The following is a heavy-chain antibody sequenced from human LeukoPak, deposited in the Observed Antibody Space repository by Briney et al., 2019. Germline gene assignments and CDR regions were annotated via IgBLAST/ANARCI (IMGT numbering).Heavy chain of an antibody. J-gene: IGHJ4*02. CDR2: IQHDGRNK. D-gene: IGHD3-10*01. Sequence: QPGGSLRLSCAASGFTFSVYGMYWVRHAPGKGLERVAYIQHDGRNKYYADSVKGRFTISRDKSNDTLYLQMNSLRAEDTAVYYCAKPRPGNYPQPHDYWGQGTLVTVSS. CDR3: AKPRPGNYPQPHDY. CDR1: GFTFSVYG. V-gene: IGHV3-30*02.